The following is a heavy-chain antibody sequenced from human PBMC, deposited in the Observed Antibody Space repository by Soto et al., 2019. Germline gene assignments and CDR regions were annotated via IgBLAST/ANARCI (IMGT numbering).Heavy chain of an antibody. D-gene: IGHD6-19*01. CDR2: IFYSGNS. CDR1: ADSIGRSNYF. CDR3: ARALYSGDSSGSFGY. V-gene: IGHV4-39*02. J-gene: IGHJ4*02. Sequence: QLQLQESGPGLVKPSETLSLTCTVSADSIGRSNYFWGWIRQPPGKRLEWIGNIFYSGNSHYNTSLKSRVTISLATSNHHFSLRVDSVTAADTAVYFCARALYSGDSSGSFGYWGPGALVIVSS.